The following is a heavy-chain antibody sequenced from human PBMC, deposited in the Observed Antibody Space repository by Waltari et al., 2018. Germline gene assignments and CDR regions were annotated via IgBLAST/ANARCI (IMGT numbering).Heavy chain of an antibody. CDR1: VGPISSGDYY. J-gene: IGHJ4*02. Sequence: QLQLQESGPGLVKPAETLSLTCPVSVGPISSGDYYWGWIRQPPGKGLEWIGRISNSGGTLHNPSLKSRVTISVDTSKNQFSLKLTSVTAADTAVYYCARLGSAAVDYWGQGTLVTVSS. D-gene: IGHD6-13*01. V-gene: IGHV4-39*01. CDR3: ARLGSAAVDY. CDR2: ISNSGGT.